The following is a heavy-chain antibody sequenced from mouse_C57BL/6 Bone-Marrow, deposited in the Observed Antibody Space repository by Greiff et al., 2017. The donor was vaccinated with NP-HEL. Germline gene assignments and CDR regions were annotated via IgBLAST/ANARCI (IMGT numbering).Heavy chain of an antibody. J-gene: IGHJ2*01. CDR3: ARSGSGDYFDY. CDR2: IYPGDGDT. Sequence: VQGVESGPELVKPGASVKISCKASGYAFSSSWMNWVKQRPGKGLEWIGRIYPGDGDTNYIGTFKGKATLTADKASSTAYMQLSSLTSEDSAIYFCARSGSGDYFDYWGQGTTLTVSS. V-gene: IGHV1-82*01. CDR1: GYAFSSSW.